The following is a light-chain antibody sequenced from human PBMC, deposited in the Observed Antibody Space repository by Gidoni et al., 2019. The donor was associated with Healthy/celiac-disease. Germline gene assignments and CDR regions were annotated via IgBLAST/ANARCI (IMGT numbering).Light chain of an antibody. CDR2: TLS. V-gene: IGKV2-40*01. CDR3: RQRIEFPWT. J-gene: IGKJ1*01. Sequence: DTVLIHPPLSLLVTPGEAASFTCRPIQSLLDSDDGNSYLDGYLQKQGQSPQLLTYTLSYRAAGVTDRFSGSGSGTDFTLKISRVEAEDVGVYYCRQRIEFPWTFGQGTKVEIK. CDR1: QSLLDSDDGNSY.